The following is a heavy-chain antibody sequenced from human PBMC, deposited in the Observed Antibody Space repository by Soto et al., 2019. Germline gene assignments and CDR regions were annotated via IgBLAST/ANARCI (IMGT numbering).Heavy chain of an antibody. D-gene: IGHD3-10*01. J-gene: IGHJ5*02. CDR2: INPSGST. CDR1: GGSFSGYH. Sequence: ASETLSLTCAVYGGSFSGYHWNWIRQPPGKGLEWIGEINPSGSTNYNPSLTSRVTISVDTSKNHFSLKLSSVTAADTAVYYCARYGSGSSAWFDPWGQGTLVTVS. V-gene: IGHV4-34*10. CDR3: ARYGSGSSAWFDP.